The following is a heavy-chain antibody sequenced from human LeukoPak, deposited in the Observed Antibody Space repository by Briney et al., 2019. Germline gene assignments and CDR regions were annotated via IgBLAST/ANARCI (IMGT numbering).Heavy chain of an antibody. D-gene: IGHD3-10*01. V-gene: IGHV4-59*01. CDR1: GGSISIYY. Sequence: SETLSLTCTVSGGSISIYYWSWIRQPPGKGLEWIGYIYYSGSTNYNPSLKSRVTISVDTSKNQFSLKLSSVTAADTAVYYCARATKLWFGELSFDYWGQGTLVTVSS. CDR2: IYYSGST. J-gene: IGHJ4*02. CDR3: ARATKLWFGELSFDY.